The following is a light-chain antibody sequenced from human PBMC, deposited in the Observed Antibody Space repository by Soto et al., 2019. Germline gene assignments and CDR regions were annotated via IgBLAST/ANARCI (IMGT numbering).Light chain of an antibody. Sequence: EMVLTQSPGTMSLSPGERATLSCRASQSVSSTYLAWYQHKPGQAPRLLISGASSRATGIPDRFSGSGSGTDFTLTISRLDPEDFAVYYCQQYDSSPYTFGQGTKLEIK. CDR2: GAS. CDR3: QQYDSSPYT. J-gene: IGKJ2*01. CDR1: QSVSSTY. V-gene: IGKV3-20*01.